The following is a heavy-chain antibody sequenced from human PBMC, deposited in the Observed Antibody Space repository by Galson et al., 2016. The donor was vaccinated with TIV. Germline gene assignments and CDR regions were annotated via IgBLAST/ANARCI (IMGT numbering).Heavy chain of an antibody. Sequence: SLRLSCAASGFIFKSYSMNWVRQAPGKGLEWVSSISSSSDYTYYVDSVKGRFTISRDNAKNSLFLQMDSLSLHQGPIGLPPGTLLQEHLWG. CDR2: ISSSSDYT. CDR3: PGTLLQEHL. V-gene: IGHV3-21*01. J-gene: IGHJ6*01. CDR1: GFIFKSYS.